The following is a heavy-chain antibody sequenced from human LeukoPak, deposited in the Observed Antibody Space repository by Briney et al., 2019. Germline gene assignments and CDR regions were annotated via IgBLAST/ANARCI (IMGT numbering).Heavy chain of an antibody. CDR2: MNPNSGNT. V-gene: IGHV1-8*01. Sequence: GASVKVSCKASGYTFTSYDINWVRQATGQGLEWMGWMNPNSGNTGYAQKFQGRVTMTRNTSISTAYMKLSSLRSEDTAVYYCARSVGATNYYYYMDAWGKGTTVTVSS. D-gene: IGHD1-26*01. J-gene: IGHJ6*03. CDR3: ARSVGATNYYYYMDA. CDR1: GYTFTSYD.